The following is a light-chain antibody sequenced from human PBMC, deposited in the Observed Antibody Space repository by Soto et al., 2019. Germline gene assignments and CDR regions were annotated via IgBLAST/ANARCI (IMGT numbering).Light chain of an antibody. CDR2: VAS. CDR1: QSVSSSY. J-gene: IGKJ2*01. Sequence: EIVLTQSPGTLSLSPGERATLSCRASQSVSSSYLAWYQQKPGQAPRLLIYVASSRDTGIPDRFSGSGSGTDFTLTISRLEPEDFAVYYCQQYGSSPPYTFGQGTKLEIK. V-gene: IGKV3-20*01. CDR3: QQYGSSPPYT.